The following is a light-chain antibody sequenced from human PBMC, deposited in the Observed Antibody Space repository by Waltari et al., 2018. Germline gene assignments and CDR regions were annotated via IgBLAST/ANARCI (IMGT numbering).Light chain of an antibody. V-gene: IGLV2-23*02. CDR3: CSFTNSRNFDV. CDR1: SRYVGMHDL. CDR2: EIN. Sequence: QSALTQHASVSGSPGQSITISCTGTSRYVGMHDLVSWYQQHPGKAPKLIIYEINKRPSGVSNRFSGSKSGKTASLTISGLQAEDEADYYCCSFTNSRNFDVFGTGTKVTVL. J-gene: IGLJ1*01.